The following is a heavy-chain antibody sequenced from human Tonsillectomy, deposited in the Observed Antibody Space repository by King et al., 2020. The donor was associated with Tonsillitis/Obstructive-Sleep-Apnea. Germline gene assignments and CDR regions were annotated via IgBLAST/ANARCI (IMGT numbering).Heavy chain of an antibody. CDR3: ARNDPSISWYDFDY. CDR2: INSSGRTI. J-gene: IGHJ4*02. V-gene: IGHV3-11*01. CDR1: GFTFSDYY. Sequence: VQLVESGGGLVKPGGSLRLSCAASGFTFSDYYMSWIRQAPGKGLEWVSYINSSGRTIYYADSVKGRFTISRDNAKNSLYLQMNRLRAEDTAVYYCARNDPSISWYDFDYWGQGTLVTVSS. D-gene: IGHD6-13*01.